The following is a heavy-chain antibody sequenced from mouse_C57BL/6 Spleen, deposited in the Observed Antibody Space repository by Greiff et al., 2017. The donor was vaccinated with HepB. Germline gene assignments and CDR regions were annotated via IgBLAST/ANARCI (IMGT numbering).Heavy chain of an antibody. CDR2: IYPGDGDT. D-gene: IGHD2-4*01. Sequence: QVQLKESGPELVKPGASVKISCKASGYAFSSSWMNWVKQRPGKGLEWIGRIYPGDGDTNYNGKFKGKATLTADKSSSTAYMQLSSLTSEDSAVYFCARDGGLREGAMDYWGQGTSVTVSS. CDR1: GYAFSSSW. J-gene: IGHJ4*01. V-gene: IGHV1-82*01. CDR3: ARDGGLREGAMDY.